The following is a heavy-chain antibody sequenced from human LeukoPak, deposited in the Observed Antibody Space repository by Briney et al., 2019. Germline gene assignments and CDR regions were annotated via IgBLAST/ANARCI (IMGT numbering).Heavy chain of an antibody. V-gene: IGHV4-34*01. J-gene: IGHJ6*03. CDR1: GGSLSHYY. D-gene: IGHD2-2*02. CDR2: INHSGST. CDR3: ARGKRDIVVVPAAIHYYYYMDV. Sequence: PSETLSLTCAVYGGSLSHYYWSWIRQPPGKGLEWIGEINHSGSTNYNPSLKSRVTISVDTSKNQFSLKLSSVTAADTAVYYCARGKRDIVVVPAAIHYYYYMDVWGKGTTVTVSS.